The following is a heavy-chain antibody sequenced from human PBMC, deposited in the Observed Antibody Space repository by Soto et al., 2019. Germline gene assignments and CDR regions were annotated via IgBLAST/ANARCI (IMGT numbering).Heavy chain of an antibody. CDR2: INHSGST. D-gene: IGHD6-19*01. V-gene: IGHV4-34*01. Sequence: SKTLSLTCAVYGGSFSGYYWSWIRQPPGKGLEWIGEINHSGSTNYNPSLKSRVTISVDTSKNQFSLKLSSVTAADTAVYYCARGWQWLARYYFDYWGQGTLVTVSS. CDR3: ARGWQWLARYYFDY. CDR1: GGSFSGYY. J-gene: IGHJ4*02.